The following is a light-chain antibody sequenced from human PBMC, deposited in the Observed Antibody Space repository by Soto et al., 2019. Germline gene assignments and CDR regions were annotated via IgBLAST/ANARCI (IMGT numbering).Light chain of an antibody. V-gene: IGKV3-15*01. Sequence: EIVMTQSPATLSVSPGERATLSCRASQSVSSNVAWYQQKPGQAPRLLIYGASTRAIGVPARFSGSGSGTEFTLTISSLQSEDFAVYFCQQYSNRRTFGQGTKVEIK. J-gene: IGKJ1*01. CDR1: QSVSSN. CDR2: GAS. CDR3: QQYSNRRT.